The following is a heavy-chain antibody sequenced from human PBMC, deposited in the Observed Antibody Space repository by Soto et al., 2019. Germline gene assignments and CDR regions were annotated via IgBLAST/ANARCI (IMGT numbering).Heavy chain of an antibody. Sequence: GESLKISCKGSGYNFASYWIGWVRQMPGKGLEWMGIIYPGDSDTRYSPSFQGQVTISVDKSASTAYLQWSSQKASDTAMYYCASRGCGSTRGQDWFDPWGQGTLVTVSS. J-gene: IGHJ5*02. CDR1: GYNFASYW. D-gene: IGHD2-2*01. V-gene: IGHV5-51*01. CDR2: IYPGDSDT. CDR3: ASRGCGSTRGQDWFDP.